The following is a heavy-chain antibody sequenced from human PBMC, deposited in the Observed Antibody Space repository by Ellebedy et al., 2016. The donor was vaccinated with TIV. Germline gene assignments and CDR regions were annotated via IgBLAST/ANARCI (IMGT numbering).Heavy chain of an antibody. Sequence: MPSETLSLTCAVYGGSFSGHYWSWIRKPPGKGLEWIGEINHSGSTNYNPSLKSRLTVPIDTSKHQLSLKLSSVTAADTAVYYCARARCGSDYGAFDIWGQGTTVTVSS. V-gene: IGHV4-34*01. D-gene: IGHD5-12*01. CDR1: GGSFSGHY. CDR3: ARARCGSDYGAFDI. J-gene: IGHJ3*02. CDR2: INHSGST.